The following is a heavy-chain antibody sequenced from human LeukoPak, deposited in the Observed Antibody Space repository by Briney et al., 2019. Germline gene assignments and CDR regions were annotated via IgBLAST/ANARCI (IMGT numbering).Heavy chain of an antibody. CDR1: GYTFTGYY. Sequence: ASVKVSCKASGYTFTGYYMHWVRQAPGQGLEWMGWVSVYNAHTNYAQNLQGRVTMTTDTSTSTAYMELRSLRSDDTAVYYCARGRSYCSSTSCYDDYFDYWGQGTLVTVSS. V-gene: IGHV1-18*04. D-gene: IGHD2-2*01. J-gene: IGHJ4*02. CDR2: VSVYNAHT. CDR3: ARGRSYCSSTSCYDDYFDY.